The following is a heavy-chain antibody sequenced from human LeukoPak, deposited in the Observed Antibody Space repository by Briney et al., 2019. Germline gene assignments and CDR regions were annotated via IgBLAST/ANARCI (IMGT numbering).Heavy chain of an antibody. J-gene: IGHJ4*02. V-gene: IGHV3-23*01. CDR2: ITGSSASR. Sequence: GGSLRLSCAASGFTFNHYARTWVRKDPEKGLEWVYSITGSSASRIYADSVKGRFTISRDNSKSTVYLQMNSLRAEDTAVYYCAKGGPWYYDFWSGFDYWGQGTLVTVSS. CDR1: GFTFNHYA. CDR3: AKGGPWYYDFWSGFDY. D-gene: IGHD3-3*01.